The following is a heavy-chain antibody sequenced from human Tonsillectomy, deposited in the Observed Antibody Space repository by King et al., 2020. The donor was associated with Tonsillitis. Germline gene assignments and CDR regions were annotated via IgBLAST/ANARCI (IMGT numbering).Heavy chain of an antibody. J-gene: IGHJ5*02. D-gene: IGHD3-10*01. CDR3: ARFMVRGVGANWFDP. Sequence: VQLQESGPGLVKPSGTLSLTCAVSGDSISSSNWWSLVRQPPGKGLEWIGEIYHSGSTNYNPSLKSRVTISVDKSKNQFSLKLSSVTAADTAVYYCARFMVRGVGANWFDPWGQGTLVTVSS. V-gene: IGHV4-4*02. CDR1: GDSISSSNW. CDR2: IYHSGST.